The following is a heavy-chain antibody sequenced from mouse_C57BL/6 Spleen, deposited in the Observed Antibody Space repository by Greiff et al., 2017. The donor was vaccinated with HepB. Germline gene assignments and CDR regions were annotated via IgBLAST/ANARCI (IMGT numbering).Heavy chain of an antibody. D-gene: IGHD6-1*01. CDR3: ASGRNYAMDY. CDR2: IYPGDGDT. V-gene: IGHV1-82*01. Sequence: VQLQQSGPELVKPGASVKISCKASGYAFSSSWMNWVKQRPGKGLEWIGRIYPGDGDTNYNGKFKGKATLTADKSSSTAYMQLSSLTSEDSAVYFWASGRNYAMDYWGQGTSVTVSS. J-gene: IGHJ4*01. CDR1: GYAFSSSW.